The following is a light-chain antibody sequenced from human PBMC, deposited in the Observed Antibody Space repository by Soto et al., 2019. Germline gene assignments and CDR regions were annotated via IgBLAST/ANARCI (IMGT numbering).Light chain of an antibody. J-gene: IGKJ2*01. Sequence: DIPLTQSPSSLSASVGESVTFTCRTSQTISSYLNWYQQKPGKAPKLLISAASGLQSWVPSRFSGSGSGTAFTLTITTLQPEDVATYFCQQSYNIPYSFGQGTKLEI. CDR3: QQSYNIPYS. V-gene: IGKV1-39*01. CDR1: QTISSY. CDR2: AAS.